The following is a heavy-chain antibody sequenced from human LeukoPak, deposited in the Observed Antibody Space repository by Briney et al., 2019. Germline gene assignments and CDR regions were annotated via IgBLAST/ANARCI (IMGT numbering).Heavy chain of an antibody. Sequence: PGGSLRLSCAASGFTFSDYYMSWIRQAPGKGLEWVSYISSSGSTIYYADSVKGRFTISRDNAKNSLYLQMNSLRAEDTAVYYCARVGCDSTSCSNPDYYYYYGMDVWGQGTTVTVSS. CDR3: ARVGCDSTSCSNPDYYYYYGMDV. D-gene: IGHD2-2*01. CDR2: ISSSGSTI. J-gene: IGHJ6*02. V-gene: IGHV3-11*04. CDR1: GFTFSDYY.